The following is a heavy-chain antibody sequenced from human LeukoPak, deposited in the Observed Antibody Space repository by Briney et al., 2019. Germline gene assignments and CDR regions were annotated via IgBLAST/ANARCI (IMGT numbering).Heavy chain of an antibody. J-gene: IGHJ4*02. D-gene: IGHD6-13*01. V-gene: IGHV1-3*01. CDR2: INAGNGNT. Sequence: ASVKVSCKASGYTFTSYAMHWVRQAPGQRLEWMGWINAGNGNTKYSQKFQGRVTMTTDTSTSTAYMELRSLRSDDTAVYYCARVGLIAAAGTGIDCWGQGTLVTVSS. CDR3: ARVGLIAAAGTGIDC. CDR1: GYTFTSYA.